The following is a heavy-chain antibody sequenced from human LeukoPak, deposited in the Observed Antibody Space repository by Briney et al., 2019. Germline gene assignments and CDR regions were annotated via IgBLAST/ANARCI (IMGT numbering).Heavy chain of an antibody. CDR3: ARRGEYYGSGSPNWFDP. Sequence: AETLSLTCTVSGGSISSSGYYWGWIRQPPGKGLEWIGSIYYSGSTYYNPSLKSRVTISVDTSKNQFSLKLSSVTAADTAVYYCARRGEYYGSGSPNWFDPWGQGTLVTVSS. CDR2: IYYSGST. D-gene: IGHD3-10*01. V-gene: IGHV4-39*01. CDR1: GGSISSSGYY. J-gene: IGHJ5*02.